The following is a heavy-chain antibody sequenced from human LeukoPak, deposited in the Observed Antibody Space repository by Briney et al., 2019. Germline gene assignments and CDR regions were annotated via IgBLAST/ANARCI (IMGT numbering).Heavy chain of an antibody. J-gene: IGHJ4*02. CDR1: GYTFTSYG. Sequence: ASVKVSCKASGYTFTSYGISWVRQAPGQGLEWMGWISAYNGNTNYAQKLQGRVTITRDTSASTAYMELSSLRSEDTAVYYCARALSRGLMVSFDYWGQGTLVTVSS. CDR3: ARALSRGLMVSFDY. D-gene: IGHD3-16*01. V-gene: IGHV1-18*04. CDR2: ISAYNGNT.